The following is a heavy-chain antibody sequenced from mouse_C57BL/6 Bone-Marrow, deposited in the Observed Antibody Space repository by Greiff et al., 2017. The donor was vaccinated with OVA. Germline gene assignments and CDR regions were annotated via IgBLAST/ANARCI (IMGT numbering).Heavy chain of an antibody. CDR2: INYDGSST. Sequence: EVKLVESEGGLVQPGSSMKLSCTASGFTFSDYYMAWVRQVPEKGLEWVANINYDGSSTYYLDSLKSRFIISRDNAKNILYLQMRSLKSEDTATYYCAIEENYYSNFWFAYWGQGTLVTVS. V-gene: IGHV5-16*01. CDR3: AIEENYYSNFWFAY. CDR1: GFTFSDYY. J-gene: IGHJ3*01. D-gene: IGHD2-5*01.